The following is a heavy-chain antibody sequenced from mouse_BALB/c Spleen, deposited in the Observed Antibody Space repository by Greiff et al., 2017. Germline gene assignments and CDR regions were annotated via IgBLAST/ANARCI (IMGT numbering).Heavy chain of an antibody. CDR2: ISSGGSYT. J-gene: IGHJ2*01. D-gene: IGHD4-1*01. V-gene: IGHV5-9-3*01. CDR1: GFTFSSYA. CDR3: AREGVPLTGDY. Sequence: EVKLVESGGGLVKPGGSLKLSCAASGFTFSSYAMSWVRQTPEKRLEWVATISSGGSYTYYPDSVKGRFTISRDNAKNTLYLQMSSLRSEDTAMYYYAREGVPLTGDYWGQGTTLTVSS.